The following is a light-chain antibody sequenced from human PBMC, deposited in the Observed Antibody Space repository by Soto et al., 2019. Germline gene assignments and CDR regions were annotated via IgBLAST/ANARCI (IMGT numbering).Light chain of an antibody. Sequence: EIGLTQSPGTLSLSPGERATLSCRASQSISSRYLAWYQQKPGQAPRLLIYSASSRATGIPDRFSGSGSGTDFTLTISRLEPEDFAVYYCPQYASSLVYTFGQGTRLDIK. CDR2: SAS. V-gene: IGKV3-20*01. J-gene: IGKJ2*01. CDR1: QSISSRY. CDR3: PQYASSLVYT.